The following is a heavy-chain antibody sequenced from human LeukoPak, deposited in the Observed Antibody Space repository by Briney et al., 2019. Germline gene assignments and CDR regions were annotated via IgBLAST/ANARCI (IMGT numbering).Heavy chain of an antibody. CDR1: GGSFSGYY. Sequence: PSETLSLTCAVYGGSFSGYYWSWIRQPPGKGLEWIGEINHSGSTNYNPSLKSRVTISVDTSKNQFSLKLSSVTAADTAVYYCARDLSSSWYADAFDIWGQGTMVTVSS. V-gene: IGHV4-34*01. J-gene: IGHJ3*02. CDR3: ARDLSSSWYADAFDI. D-gene: IGHD6-13*01. CDR2: INHSGST.